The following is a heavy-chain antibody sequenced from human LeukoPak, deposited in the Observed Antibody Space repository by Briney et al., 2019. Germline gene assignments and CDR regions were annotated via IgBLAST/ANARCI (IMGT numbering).Heavy chain of an antibody. D-gene: IGHD2-21*01. J-gene: IGHJ2*01. Sequence: GGSLRLSCAASGFTFREHWMHWVRQAPGKGRVWLARISGEGFSSTLEDSGKGRFTFSRANGKNTLYLQMPGLGADTTPIYSCVRNYPPEFRGGGCSSNRYFDLWGRGTMITVSS. V-gene: IGHV3-74*03. CDR3: VRNYPPEFRGGGCSSNRYFDL. CDR2: ISGEGFSS. CDR1: GFTFREHW.